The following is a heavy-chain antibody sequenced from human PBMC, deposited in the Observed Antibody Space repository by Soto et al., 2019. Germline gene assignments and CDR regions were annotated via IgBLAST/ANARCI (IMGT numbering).Heavy chain of an antibody. J-gene: IGHJ4*02. CDR1: GFTFSSYG. V-gene: IGHV3-23*01. CDR3: AKYDFLSGHYPAFGD. Sequence: EVQLLESGGGLVQPGGSLRLSCAASGFTFSSYGMSWVRQVPGKGLEWVSGITGSGGRTYYADSVKGRFTISRDNSKNTVYLQMDTLRAEDTAVYYGAKYDFLSGHYPAFGDWGQGSLVTVSS. CDR2: ITGSGGRT. D-gene: IGHD3-3*01.